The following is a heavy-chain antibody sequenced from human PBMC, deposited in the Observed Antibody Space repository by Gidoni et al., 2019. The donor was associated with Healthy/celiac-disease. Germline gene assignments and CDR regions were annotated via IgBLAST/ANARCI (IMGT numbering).Heavy chain of an antibody. CDR1: GGTFRSYA. V-gene: IGHV1-69*01. J-gene: IGHJ3*02. Sequence: QVQMGQSGAEVKKPGSAVKVSGKASGGTFRSYATSWVRQAPGQGLEWMGGIIPIFGTATSAQKFPGRVTITADESTSTAYMELSSLRSEDTAVYYCARGHSKYSYGDAFDIWGQGTMVTVSS. CDR2: IIPIFGTA. CDR3: ARGHSKYSYGDAFDI. D-gene: IGHD5-18*01.